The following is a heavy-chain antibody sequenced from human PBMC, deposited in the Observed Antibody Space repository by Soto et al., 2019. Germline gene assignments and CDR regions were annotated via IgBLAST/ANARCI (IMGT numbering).Heavy chain of an antibody. CDR3: VKDREDDDRDFYFYMDV. D-gene: IGHD1-26*01. CDR2: VWSDGSNT. J-gene: IGHJ6*03. CDR1: GFTFNTYA. V-gene: IGHV3-33*06. Sequence: QVRLVESGGGVVQPGRSLRLSCAASGFTFNTYAMHWVRQAPGKGLEWVAVVWSDGSNTYYGDSGEGRFTISRDNSNNTLYLQMNSLLAEDTAVYYCVKDREDDDRDFYFYMDVWGKGTTVTVS.